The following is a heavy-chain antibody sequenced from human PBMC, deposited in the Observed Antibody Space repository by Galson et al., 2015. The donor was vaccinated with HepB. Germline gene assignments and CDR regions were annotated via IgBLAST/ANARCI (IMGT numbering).Heavy chain of an antibody. CDR3: ARHKYCGGDCYKHYFDY. J-gene: IGHJ4*02. CDR1: GGSISSYH. Sequence: SETLSLTCTVSGGSISSYHWSWIRQPPGKGLEWIGYISYSGSTNYNPSLKSRVTISVDTSNNQFSLELNSVTAADTAVYYCARHKYCGGDCYKHYFDYWGQGTLVTVSS. D-gene: IGHD2-21*02. CDR2: ISYSGST. V-gene: IGHV4-59*08.